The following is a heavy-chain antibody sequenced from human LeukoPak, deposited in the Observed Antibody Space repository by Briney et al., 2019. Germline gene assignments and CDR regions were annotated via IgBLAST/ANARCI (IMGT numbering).Heavy chain of an antibody. Sequence: SETLSLTCTVSGGSISDYFWSWIRQPPGKGLEWVGYVFYNGSTNYNPSLKSRVTISVDTSKNQFSLKLSSVTAADTAVYYCARATYYDFWSGPQGWFDPWGQGTLVTVSS. CDR3: ARATYYDFWSGPQGWFDP. D-gene: IGHD3-3*01. J-gene: IGHJ5*02. CDR1: GGSISDYF. CDR2: VFYNGST. V-gene: IGHV4-59*08.